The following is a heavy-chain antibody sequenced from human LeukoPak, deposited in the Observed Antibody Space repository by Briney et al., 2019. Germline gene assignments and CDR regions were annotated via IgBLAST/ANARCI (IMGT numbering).Heavy chain of an antibody. J-gene: IGHJ3*01. CDR1: GFTFSTYE. Sequence: ARSRRLSCAASGFTFSTYEMHWVSQAPGKGLEWVAVISHDGNDQYYGDSVKGRFTIPRDNSKNALYLQMNSLRLEDTAVYYCARDRDCSRTSCFNAFDVWGQGTMAIVSS. CDR3: ARDRDCSRTSCFNAFDV. CDR2: ISHDGNDQ. V-gene: IGHV3-30*04. D-gene: IGHD2-2*01.